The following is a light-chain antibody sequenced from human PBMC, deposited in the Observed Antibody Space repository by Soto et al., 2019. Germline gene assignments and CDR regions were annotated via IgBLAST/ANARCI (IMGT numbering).Light chain of an antibody. J-gene: IGLJ2*01. Sequence: SYELTQPPSVSVSPGQTASITCSGDKLGDKYACWYQQKPGQSPVLVIYQDSKRPSGIPERFSGSNSGNTATLTISGTQAMDEADYYCQAWDSSTYVVXXXGTKLTVL. CDR3: QAWDSSTYVV. CDR1: KLGDKY. CDR2: QDS. V-gene: IGLV3-1*01.